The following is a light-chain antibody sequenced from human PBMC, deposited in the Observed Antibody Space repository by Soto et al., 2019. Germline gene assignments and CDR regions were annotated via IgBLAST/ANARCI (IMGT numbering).Light chain of an antibody. CDR3: QCYESILSGHVV. V-gene: IGLV1-40*01. Sequence: QSVLTQPASVYGAPGQRVTISCTASSSNIGAGYGVHWYQQLPGTAPKLLIYGNSNRPSGVPDRFSGSKSGTSASLPITGFQAADESDYYGQCYESILSGHVVFGGGTQLTVL. CDR1: SSNIGAGYG. CDR2: GNS. J-gene: IGLJ2*01.